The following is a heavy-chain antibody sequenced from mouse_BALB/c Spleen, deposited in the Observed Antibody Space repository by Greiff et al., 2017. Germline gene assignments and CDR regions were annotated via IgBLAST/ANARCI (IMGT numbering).Heavy chain of an antibody. J-gene: IGHJ3*01. D-gene: IGHD2-4*01. V-gene: IGHV2-9-2*01. CDR3: VRDGIYYDYDRFAY. CDR1: GFSLTSYD. Sequence: VKLVESGPGLVAPSQSLSITCTVSGFSLTSYDISWIRQPPGKGLEWLGVIWTGGGTNYNSAFMSRLSISKDNSKSQVFLKMNSLQTDDTAIYYCVRDGIYYDYDRFAYWGQGTLVTVSA. CDR2: IWTGGGT.